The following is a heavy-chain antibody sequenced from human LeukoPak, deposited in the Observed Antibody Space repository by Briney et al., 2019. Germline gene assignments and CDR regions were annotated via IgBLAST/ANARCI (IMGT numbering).Heavy chain of an antibody. D-gene: IGHD6-19*01. CDR2: IIPIFGTA. CDR3: ARVASSGWEDYYYYYMDV. Sequence: SVKVSCKSSGGTFSSYAISWVRQAPGQGLEWMGGIIPIFGTANYAQKFQGRVTITTDKSTSTAYMELSSLRSEDTAVYYCARVASSGWEDYYYYYMDVWGKGTTVTVSS. J-gene: IGHJ6*03. CDR1: GGTFSSYA. V-gene: IGHV1-69*05.